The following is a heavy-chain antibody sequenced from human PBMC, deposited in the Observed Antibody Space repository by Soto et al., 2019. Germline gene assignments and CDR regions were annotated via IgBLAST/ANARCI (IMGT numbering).Heavy chain of an antibody. Sequence: PGGSLRLSCADSGFTFSSYAMNLVRQAPGKGLEWVSVISGSGDSTYYADSVKGRFTISRDNSKNTLYLQMNSLRAEDTAVYYCARRGPGTYFDYWGQGTLVTVSS. CDR1: GFTFSSYA. J-gene: IGHJ4*02. CDR2: ISGSGDST. D-gene: IGHD6-13*01. CDR3: ARRGPGTYFDY. V-gene: IGHV3-23*01.